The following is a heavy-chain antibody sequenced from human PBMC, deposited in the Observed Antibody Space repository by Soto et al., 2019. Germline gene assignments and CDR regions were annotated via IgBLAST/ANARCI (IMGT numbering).Heavy chain of an antibody. J-gene: IGHJ4*02. CDR1: GFTFSSYW. CDR3: ARGPPFVVVPAAIYY. Sequence: GGSLRLSCAASGFTFSSYWMHWVRQAPGKGLVWVSRINSDGSSTSYADSVKGRFTISRDNAKNTLYLQMNSLRAEDTAVYYCARGPPFVVVPAAIYYWGQGTLVTVSS. D-gene: IGHD2-2*01. V-gene: IGHV3-74*01. CDR2: INSDGSST.